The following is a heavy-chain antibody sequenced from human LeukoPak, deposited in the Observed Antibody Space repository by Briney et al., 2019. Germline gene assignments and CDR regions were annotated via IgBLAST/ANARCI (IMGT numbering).Heavy chain of an antibody. CDR2: ISAYNGNT. CDR1: GYTFTSYG. Sequence: ASVTVSCKASGYTFTSYGISWVRQAPGQGLEWMGWISAYNGNTNYVQKLQGRVTMTTDTSTSTAYMELRSLRSDDTAVYYCARKRSGPYYFDYWGQGTLVTVSS. CDR3: ARKRSGPYYFDY. V-gene: IGHV1-18*01. J-gene: IGHJ4*02.